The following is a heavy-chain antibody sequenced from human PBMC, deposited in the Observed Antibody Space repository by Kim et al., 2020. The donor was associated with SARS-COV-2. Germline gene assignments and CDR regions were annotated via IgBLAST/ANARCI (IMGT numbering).Heavy chain of an antibody. CDR1: GFIFGDYA. CDR2: IGCDGDTK. CDR3: AKDIEGGEDYSSYTDL. D-gene: IGHD3-10*01. V-gene: IGHV3-43*02. J-gene: IGHJ6*03. Sequence: GGSLRLSCAASGFIFGDYAMHWIRQAPGKGLEWVSFIGCDGDTKSYADSVKGRFTISRDNSKNTLYLQMDSLRIDDTGIYYCAKDIEGGEDYSSYTDLWG.